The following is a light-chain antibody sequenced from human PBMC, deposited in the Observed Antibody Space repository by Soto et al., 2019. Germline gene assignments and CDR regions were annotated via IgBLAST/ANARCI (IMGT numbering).Light chain of an antibody. Sequence: EIMMTQSPDTLSVSPGERATLSCRASQTVGTRLAWYQQKPGQAPRLLIYGASTRATDIPARFSGSGSGTEFTLTISSLQAEDFAVYFCQQYDSWPLYTFGQGIKVEIK. CDR3: QQYDSWPLYT. CDR2: GAS. J-gene: IGKJ2*01. CDR1: QTVGTR. V-gene: IGKV3-15*01.